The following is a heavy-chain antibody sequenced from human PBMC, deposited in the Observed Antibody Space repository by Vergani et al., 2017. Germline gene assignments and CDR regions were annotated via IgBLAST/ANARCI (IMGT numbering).Heavy chain of an antibody. CDR1: GYTFTSYV. J-gene: IGHJ4*02. V-gene: IGHV7-4-1*02. CDR3: AIGEYGGTTRASYYFDY. Sequence: QVQLVQSGSELKKPGASVKVSCKASGYTFTSYVMNWVRQAPGQGLEGMGWLNTNTGNPTYSQALPGRFFLSLDTSVSTAYLQISSLKAEDTAVYYCAIGEYGGTTRASYYFDYWGQGTLVTVSS. D-gene: IGHD4-23*01. CDR2: LNTNTGNP.